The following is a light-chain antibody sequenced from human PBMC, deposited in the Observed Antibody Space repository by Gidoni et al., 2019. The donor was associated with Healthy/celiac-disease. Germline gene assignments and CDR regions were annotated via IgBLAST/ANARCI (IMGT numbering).Light chain of an antibody. Sequence: AIRMTQSPSSLSASTGDRVNITCRASQCISSYLAWYQQKPGIAPKLLIYAAPTLQSGVPSRFRGSGSVTDFTLTISCLQSEDFATYYCQPYYSYPFTFGPGTKVDIK. CDR3: QPYYSYPFT. CDR1: QCISSY. V-gene: IGKV1-8*01. CDR2: AAP. J-gene: IGKJ3*01.